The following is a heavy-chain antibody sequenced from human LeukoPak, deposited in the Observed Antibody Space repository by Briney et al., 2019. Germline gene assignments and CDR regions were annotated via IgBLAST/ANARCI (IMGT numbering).Heavy chain of an antibody. V-gene: IGHV3-23*01. CDR1: GFTFSSYA. Sequence: GGSLRLSCAASGFTFSSYAMSWVRQAPGKGLEWVSGISSSGGSTYYADSVKGRFTISRDNSRNTLYLQMNSLRAEDTAVYYCARISRPVYYFDYWGQGTLVTVSS. CDR2: ISSSGGST. J-gene: IGHJ4*02. CDR3: ARISRPVYYFDY.